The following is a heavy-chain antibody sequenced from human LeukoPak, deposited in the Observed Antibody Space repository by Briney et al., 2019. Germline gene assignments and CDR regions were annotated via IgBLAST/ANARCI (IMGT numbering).Heavy chain of an antibody. CDR1: GFTFSSYA. V-gene: IGHV3-30*03. Sequence: GRSLRLSCAASGFTFSSYAMHWVRQAPGKGLEWVAVMSYDGGHKYYADSVKGRFTISRDNSKNTLYLQMNSLRAEDTAVYYCASGALVGGHKNNWFDPWGQGTLVTVSS. CDR3: ASGALVGGHKNNWFDP. D-gene: IGHD1-26*01. J-gene: IGHJ5*02. CDR2: MSYDGGHK.